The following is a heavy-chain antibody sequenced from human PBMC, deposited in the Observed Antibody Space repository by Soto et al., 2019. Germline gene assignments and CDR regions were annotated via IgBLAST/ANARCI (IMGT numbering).Heavy chain of an antibody. Sequence: GGSLRLSCAASGFTFSSYAMSWVRQAPGKGLEWVSAISGSGGSTYYADSVKGRFTIPRDNSKNTLYLQMNSLRAEDTAVYYCAKTGQFLSIKSNWFDPWGQGTLVTVSS. CDR3: AKTGQFLSIKSNWFDP. CDR1: GFTFSSYA. J-gene: IGHJ5*02. D-gene: IGHD3-3*01. V-gene: IGHV3-23*01. CDR2: ISGSGGST.